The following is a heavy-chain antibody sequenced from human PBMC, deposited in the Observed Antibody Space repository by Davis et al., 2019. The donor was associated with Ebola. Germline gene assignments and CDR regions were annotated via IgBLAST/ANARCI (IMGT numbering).Heavy chain of an antibody. CDR1: GYTFTSYY. V-gene: IGHV1-46*03. CDR3: ARASYGDYYFDY. J-gene: IGHJ4*02. Sequence: ASVKVSCKASGYTFTSYYMHWVRQAPGQGLEWMGIINPSGGSTSYAQKFQGRVTMTRDTSTSIVYMELSSLRSEDTAVYYCARASYGDYYFDYWGQGTLVTVSS. CDR2: INPSGGST. D-gene: IGHD4-17*01.